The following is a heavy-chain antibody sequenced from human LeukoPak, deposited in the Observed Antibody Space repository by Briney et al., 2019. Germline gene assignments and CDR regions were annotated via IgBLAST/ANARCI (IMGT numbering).Heavy chain of an antibody. CDR1: GFTFSSYG. V-gene: IGHV3-33*01. D-gene: IGHD6-6*01. Sequence: PGRSLRLSCAASGFTFSSYGMHWVRQAPGKGLEWVAVIWYDGSNKYYADSVKGRFTISRDNSKNTLYLQMNSLRAEDTAVYYCAREEYSSPYFDYWGQGTLVTVSS. J-gene: IGHJ4*02. CDR3: AREEYSSPYFDY. CDR2: IWYDGSNK.